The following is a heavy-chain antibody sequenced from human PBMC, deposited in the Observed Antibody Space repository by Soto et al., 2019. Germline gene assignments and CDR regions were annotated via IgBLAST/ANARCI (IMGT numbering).Heavy chain of an antibody. V-gene: IGHV1-69*12. Sequence: QVQLVQSGAEVKKPGSSVKVSCKASGGTFSSYAISWVRQAPGQGLEWMGGIIPIFGTANYAQKFQGRVTITADESTSTAYMELSSLRSEDKAVYYCARDLCGGAAAGIFDYWGQGTLVTVSS. CDR1: GGTFSSYA. D-gene: IGHD6-13*01. CDR2: IIPIFGTA. CDR3: ARDLCGGAAAGIFDY. J-gene: IGHJ4*02.